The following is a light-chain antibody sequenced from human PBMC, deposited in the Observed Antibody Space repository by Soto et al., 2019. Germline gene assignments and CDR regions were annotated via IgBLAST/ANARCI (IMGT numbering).Light chain of an antibody. CDR3: QQYINWPVT. V-gene: IGKV3-15*01. Sequence: EIVMPQSPATLSVSPGERATLSCRASQSVRSSLAWYQQKPGQAPRALIYGASTRAAGVPARFSGSGSGIEFILTISSLQSEDSAVYYCQQYINWPVTFGQGTKVDIK. J-gene: IGKJ1*01. CDR2: GAS. CDR1: QSVRSS.